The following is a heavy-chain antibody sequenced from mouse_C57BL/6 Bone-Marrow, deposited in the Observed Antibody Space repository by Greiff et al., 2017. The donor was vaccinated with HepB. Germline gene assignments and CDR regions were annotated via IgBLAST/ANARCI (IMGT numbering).Heavy chain of an antibody. Sequence: VQLQQSGPGLVQPSQSLSITCTVSGFSLTSYGVHWVRQPPGKGLEWLGVIWSGGSTDYNAAFISRLSISKDNSKRQVFFKMNSLQADDTAIYYCAKNSHDGYYEYVDVWGTGTTVTVSS. CDR1: GFSLTSYG. J-gene: IGHJ1*03. CDR2: IWSGGST. D-gene: IGHD2-3*01. V-gene: IGHV2-4*01. CDR3: AKNSHDGYYEYVDV.